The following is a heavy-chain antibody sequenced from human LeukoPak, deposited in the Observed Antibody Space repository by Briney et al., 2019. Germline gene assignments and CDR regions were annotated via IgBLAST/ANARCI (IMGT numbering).Heavy chain of an antibody. J-gene: IGHJ4*02. D-gene: IGHD3-22*01. CDR1: GFIFTNDA. Sequence: PGGSLRLSCAASGFIFTNDAMTWVRQAPGKGPEWVSATSGGGGHTYYADAVKGRFTISRDNSSNTLYLQMHSLRAEDTAVYYCAKLFYDITGYSPYFDYWGLGTLVAVSS. CDR3: AKLFYDITGYSPYFDY. CDR2: TSGGGGHT. V-gene: IGHV3-23*01.